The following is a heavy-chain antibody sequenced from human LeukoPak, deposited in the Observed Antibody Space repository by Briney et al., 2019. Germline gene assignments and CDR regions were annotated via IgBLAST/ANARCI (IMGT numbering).Heavy chain of an antibody. CDR3: AAQPVYDSSGYYYIDY. CDR1: GGSISSYY. D-gene: IGHD3-22*01. Sequence: SETLSLTCTVSGGSISSYYWSGIRQPAGKGLEWIGRIYTSGSTNYNPSLKSRVTMSVDTSKNQFSLKLSSVTAADTAVYYCAAQPVYDSSGYYYIDYWGQGTLVTVSS. J-gene: IGHJ4*02. V-gene: IGHV4-4*07. CDR2: IYTSGST.